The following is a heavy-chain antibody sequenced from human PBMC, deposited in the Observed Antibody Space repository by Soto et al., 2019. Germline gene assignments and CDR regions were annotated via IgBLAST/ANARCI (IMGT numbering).Heavy chain of an antibody. Sequence: GESLKISCKGSGYSFTNYWIGWVRQMPGKGLEWMGIISPGDSDTRYSPSFQGLVTISADKSISTAYLQGSSLKASDTAMYYCARQYDILTNYYNPHFDYWGQGTLVTVSS. D-gene: IGHD3-9*01. V-gene: IGHV5-51*01. CDR3: ARQYDILTNYYNPHFDY. CDR1: GYSFTNYW. J-gene: IGHJ4*02. CDR2: ISPGDSDT.